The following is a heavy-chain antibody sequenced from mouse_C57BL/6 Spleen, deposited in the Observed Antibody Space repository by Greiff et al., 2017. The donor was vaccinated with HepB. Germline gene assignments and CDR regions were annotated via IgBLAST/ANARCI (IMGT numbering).Heavy chain of an antibody. CDR1: GYTFTSYW. V-gene: IGHV1-50*01. Sequence: QVHVKQPGAELVKPGASVKLSCKASGYTFTSYWMQWVKQRPGQGLEWIGEIDPSDSYTNYNQKFKGKATLTVDTSSSTAYMQLSSLTSEDSAVYYCARSPITTVVATDYWGQGTTLTVSS. J-gene: IGHJ2*01. D-gene: IGHD1-1*01. CDR2: IDPSDSYT. CDR3: ARSPITTVVATDY.